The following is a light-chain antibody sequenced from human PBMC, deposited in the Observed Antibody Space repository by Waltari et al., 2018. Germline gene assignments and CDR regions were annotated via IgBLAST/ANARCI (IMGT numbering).Light chain of an antibody. V-gene: IGLV3-1*01. CDR2: QDT. CDR1: KLGDQF. CDR3: QAWDSSTGV. Sequence: SYELTQPPSLSVSPGQTTSITCSGDKLGDQFASWYQQKPGQSPVLVIYQDTNRPSGIPERFSGSNPGNPATPTISETQPMDEADYYCQAWDSSTGVFGGGTKLTVL. J-gene: IGLJ2*01.